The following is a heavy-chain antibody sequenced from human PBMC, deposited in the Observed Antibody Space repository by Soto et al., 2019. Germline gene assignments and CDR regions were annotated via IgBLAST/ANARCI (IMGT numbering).Heavy chain of an antibody. J-gene: IGHJ4*02. CDR2: INSDGSST. D-gene: IGHD6-6*01. V-gene: IGHV3-74*01. CDR1: GFTFSSYW. Sequence: GGSLRLSCAASGFTFSSYWMHWVRQAPGKGLVWVSRINSDGSSTSYADSVKGRFTISRDNAKNTLYLQMNSLRAEDTAMYYCARVYSSSSDFDYWGQGTLVTVSS. CDR3: ARVYSSSSDFDY.